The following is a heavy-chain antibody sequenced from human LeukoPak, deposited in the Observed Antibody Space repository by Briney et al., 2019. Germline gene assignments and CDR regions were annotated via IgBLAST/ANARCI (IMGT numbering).Heavy chain of an antibody. CDR3: APVDLVATPYNWSDP. CDR2: MSIDGRSK. V-gene: IGHV3-30*04. Sequence: PGRSLRLSCAASGLTLSNYAMHWVRQAPGKGLEWVALMSIDGRSKHYADSVKGRFTISRDNSNNTLYLQMSSLRADDTAVYYSAPVDLVATPYNWSDPWGQGTLVTVSS. D-gene: IGHD5-12*01. J-gene: IGHJ5*02. CDR1: GLTLSNYA.